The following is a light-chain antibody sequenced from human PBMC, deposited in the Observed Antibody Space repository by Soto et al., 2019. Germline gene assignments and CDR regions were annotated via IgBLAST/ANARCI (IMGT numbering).Light chain of an antibody. J-gene: IGLJ3*02. CDR1: MRDAGAYNL. CDR3: SAYTARSTLV. Sequence: QSALTQPASVSGSAGQSITIFCSGTMRDAGAYNLVSWYQQHPGTAPKLIIYEARNRPSGISSPFSGSRPGNTSSLTIAGLQSEDEGDYYSSAYTARSTLVFGGGTQLTVL. V-gene: IGLV2-14*01. CDR2: EAR.